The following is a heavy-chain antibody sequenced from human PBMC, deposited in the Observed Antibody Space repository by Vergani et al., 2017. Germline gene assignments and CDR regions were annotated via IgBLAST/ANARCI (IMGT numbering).Heavy chain of an antibody. J-gene: IGHJ5*02. CDR3: ARVGGYSGWWYWFDP. V-gene: IGHV4-30-2*01. D-gene: IGHD5-18*01. Sequence: QLQLQESGSGLVKPSQTLSLTCAVSGGSISSGGYSWSWIRQPPGKGLEWIGYIYHSGSTYYNPSLKSRVTISVDRSKNQFSLKLSSVTAADTAVYYCARVGGYSGWWYWFDPWGQGTLVTVSS. CDR2: IYHSGST. CDR1: GGSISSGGYS.